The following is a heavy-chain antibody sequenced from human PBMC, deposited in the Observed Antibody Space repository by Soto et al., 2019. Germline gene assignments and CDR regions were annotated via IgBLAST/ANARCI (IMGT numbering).Heavy chain of an antibody. V-gene: IGHV3-30*18. Sequence: QVQLVESGGGVVQPGRSLRLSCAASGFTFSSYGMHWVRQAPGKGLEWVAVISYDGSNKYYADSVKGRFTISRDNSTNTLHLQMNSLRAEDTAVYYCAKGGPMVRGPRGDFDYWGQGTLVTVSS. J-gene: IGHJ4*02. CDR3: AKGGPMVRGPRGDFDY. CDR2: ISYDGSNK. D-gene: IGHD3-10*01. CDR1: GFTFSSYG.